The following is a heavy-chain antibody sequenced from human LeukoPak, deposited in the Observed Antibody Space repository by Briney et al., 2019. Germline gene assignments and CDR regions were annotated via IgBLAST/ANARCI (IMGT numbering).Heavy chain of an antibody. CDR2: IYYSGST. CDR1: DVSISRYY. D-gene: IGHD3-16*01. Sequence: SETLSLTCTVSDVSISRYYWSWIRQPPGKGLEWIAYIYYSGSTNYNPSLKSRVTISVDTSKNQFSLKLNSVTAADTAVYYCASYTKGSFVAFDVWGQGTMVTVSS. J-gene: IGHJ3*01. CDR3: ASYTKGSFVAFDV. V-gene: IGHV4-59*01.